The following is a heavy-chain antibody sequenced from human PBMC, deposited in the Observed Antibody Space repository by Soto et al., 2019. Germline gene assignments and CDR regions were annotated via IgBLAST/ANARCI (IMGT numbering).Heavy chain of an antibody. CDR1: GFTFNTYA. Sequence: GGSLRLSCAASGFTFNTYAMSWVRQAPGKGLEWVSGTTGSSGVTYYADSVKGRFTISRDNSKNTLFLQMNSLRADDTAVYYCAKDGMVAAAGFYYFENWGQGTQVTVSS. J-gene: IGHJ4*02. V-gene: IGHV3-23*01. D-gene: IGHD6-25*01. CDR2: TTGSSGVT. CDR3: AKDGMVAAAGFYYFEN.